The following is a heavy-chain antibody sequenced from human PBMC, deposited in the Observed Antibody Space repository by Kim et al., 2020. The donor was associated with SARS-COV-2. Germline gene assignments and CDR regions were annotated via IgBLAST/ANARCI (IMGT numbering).Heavy chain of an antibody. CDR3: ARDSHWDYYYYGMDV. CDR2: IYSGGST. V-gene: IGHV3-53*01. Sequence: GGSLRLSCAASGFTVSSNYMSWVRQAPGKGLEWVSVIYSGGSTYYADSVKGRFTISRDNSKNTLYLQMNSLRAEDTAVYYCARDSHWDYYYYGMDVWGQGTTVTVSS. J-gene: IGHJ6*02. D-gene: IGHD7-27*01. CDR1: GFTVSSNY.